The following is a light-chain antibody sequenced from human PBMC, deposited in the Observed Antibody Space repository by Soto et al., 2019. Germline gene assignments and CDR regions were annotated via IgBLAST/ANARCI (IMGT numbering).Light chain of an antibody. Sequence: DVQMTQSPSSLSAFVGDRVTITCRASQGIAPYLAWFQQKPGQVPKLLIYATSTLQSGVPSRFSGSGSGTDFTLTISSRQPEDVGTYYCQKYNSAPLTFGGGTKVEIK. CDR1: QGIAPY. J-gene: IGKJ4*01. V-gene: IGKV1-27*01. CDR3: QKYNSAPLT. CDR2: ATS.